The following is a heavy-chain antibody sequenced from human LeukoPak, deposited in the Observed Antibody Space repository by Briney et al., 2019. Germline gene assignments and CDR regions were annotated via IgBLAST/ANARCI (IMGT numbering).Heavy chain of an antibody. J-gene: IGHJ3*02. CDR1: GFTFSSYG. CDR2: IWYDGSNK. Sequence: PGGSLRLSCAASGFTFSSYGMHWVRQAPGKGLEWVAVIWYDGSNKYYADSVKGRFTISRDNSKNTLYLQMNSLRAEDTAVYYCARGLTPYCSGGSCYDAFDIWGQGTMVTVSS. CDR3: ARGLTPYCSGGSCYDAFDI. D-gene: IGHD2-15*01. V-gene: IGHV3-33*08.